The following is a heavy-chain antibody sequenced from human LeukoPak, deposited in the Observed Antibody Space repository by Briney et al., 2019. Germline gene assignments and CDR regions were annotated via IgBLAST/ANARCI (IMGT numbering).Heavy chain of an antibody. CDR1: GGSFSGYY. Sequence: SETLSLTCAVYGGSFSGYYWSWIRQPPGKGLEWIGEINHSGSTNYNPSLKSRVTISVDTSKNHFSLKLSSVTAADTAVYYCAGVYYLPRYFDLWGRGTLVTVSS. CDR2: INHSGST. V-gene: IGHV4-34*01. D-gene: IGHD3-22*01. CDR3: AGVYYLPRYFDL. J-gene: IGHJ2*01.